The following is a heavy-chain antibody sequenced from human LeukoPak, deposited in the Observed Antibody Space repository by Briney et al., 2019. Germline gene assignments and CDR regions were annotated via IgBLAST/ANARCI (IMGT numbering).Heavy chain of an antibody. CDR3: ARLENYCFDY. CDR2: IYYSGST. CDR1: GGSISSYY. V-gene: IGHV4-59*01. J-gene: IGHJ4*02. Sequence: SETLSLTCTVSGGSISSYYWSWIRQPPGKGLEWIGYIYYSGSTNYNPSLKSRVTISVDTSNNQFSLKLSSVTAADTAVYYCARLENYCFDYWGQGTLVTVSS. D-gene: IGHD1-1*01.